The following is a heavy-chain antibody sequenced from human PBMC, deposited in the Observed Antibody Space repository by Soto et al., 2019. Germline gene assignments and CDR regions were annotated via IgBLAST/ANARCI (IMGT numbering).Heavy chain of an antibody. Sequence: QLQLQESGSGLVKPSQTLSLTCAVSGGSISSGGYSWSWIRQPPGKGLEWIGYIYPTGSTYYNPSLKSRFSTSIDTSTHQFSLRLSSVTAADTAVYYCARTWPGDNWFDPWGQGTLVTVSS. CDR2: IYPTGST. CDR1: GGSISSGGYS. D-gene: IGHD3-10*01. CDR3: ARTWPGDNWFDP. V-gene: IGHV4-30-2*01. J-gene: IGHJ5*02.